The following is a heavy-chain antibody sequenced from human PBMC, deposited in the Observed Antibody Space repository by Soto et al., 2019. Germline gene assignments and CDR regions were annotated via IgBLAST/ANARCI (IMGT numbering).Heavy chain of an antibody. V-gene: IGHV4-59*08. J-gene: IGHJ4*02. CDR2: IYYSGST. CDR3: ARRYGYSFDY. Sequence: PSETLSLTCTVSGGSISSYYWIWIRQPPGKGLEWIGYIYYSGSTNYNPPLKSRVTISVDTSKNQFSLKLSSVTAADTAVYYCARRYGYSFDYWGQGTLVTIS. D-gene: IGHD1-1*01. CDR1: GGSISSYY.